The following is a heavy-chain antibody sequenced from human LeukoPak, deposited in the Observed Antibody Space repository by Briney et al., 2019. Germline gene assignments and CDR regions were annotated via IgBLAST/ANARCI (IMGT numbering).Heavy chain of an antibody. D-gene: IGHD3-10*02. CDR3: ARAVLAATIDY. J-gene: IGHJ4*02. Sequence: SETLSLTCTVSGGSISSYYWSWIRQPPGKGLEWIGYIYYSGSTNYNPSLKSRVTISVDTSKNQFSLKLSSVTAADTAVYYCARAVLAATIDYWGQGTLVTVSS. CDR1: GGSISSYY. CDR2: IYYSGST. V-gene: IGHV4-59*01.